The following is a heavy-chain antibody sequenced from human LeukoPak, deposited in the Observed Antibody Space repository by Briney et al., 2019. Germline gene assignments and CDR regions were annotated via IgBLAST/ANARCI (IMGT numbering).Heavy chain of an antibody. D-gene: IGHD3-22*01. Sequence: GGSLRLSCAASGFTFSSYWMHWVRQAPGKGLVWVSRINSDGSSTSYADSVKGRFTISRGNAKNTLYLQMNSLRAEDTAVYYCARGYYDSSGYYLYYYYGMDVWGQGTTVTVSS. J-gene: IGHJ6*02. CDR3: ARGYYDSSGYYLYYYYGMDV. CDR1: GFTFSSYW. CDR2: INSDGSST. V-gene: IGHV3-74*01.